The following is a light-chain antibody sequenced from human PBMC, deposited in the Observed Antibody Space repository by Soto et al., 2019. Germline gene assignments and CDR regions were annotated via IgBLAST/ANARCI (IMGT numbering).Light chain of an antibody. J-gene: IGKJ1*01. CDR2: GAS. V-gene: IGKV3-20*01. Sequence: EIVLTQSTGTLSLSPGERATLSCRASQSVSSSYLAWYQQKPGQAPRLLIYGASSRATGISGRFSGSGSGTDFTLTICILEPEDCAVYYCQQYCSTPQTFSQGTKVEI. CDR3: QQYCSTPQT. CDR1: QSVSSSY.